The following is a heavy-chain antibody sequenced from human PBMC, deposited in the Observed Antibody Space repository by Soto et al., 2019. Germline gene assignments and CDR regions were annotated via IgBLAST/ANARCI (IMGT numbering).Heavy chain of an antibody. CDR3: ARSRLSSSSPTLSWFDP. V-gene: IGHV3-30-3*01. D-gene: IGHD6-13*01. CDR2: ISYDGSNK. J-gene: IGHJ5*02. CDR1: GFTFSSYA. Sequence: PGGSLRLSCAASGFTFSSYAMHWVRQAPGKGLEWVAVISYDGSNKYYADSVKGRFTISRDNSKNTLYLQMNSLRAEDTAVYYCARSRLSSSSPTLSWFDPWGQGTLVTVSS.